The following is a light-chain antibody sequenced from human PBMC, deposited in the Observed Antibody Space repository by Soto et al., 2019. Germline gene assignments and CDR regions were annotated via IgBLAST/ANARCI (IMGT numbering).Light chain of an antibody. CDR1: QSVSNNY. V-gene: IGKV3-20*01. CDR3: QQYGSSGT. CDR2: GAS. Sequence: EIVFTQSPGTLPLSRGERATLSCRASQSVSNNYLAWYQQKPGQAPRLLIYGASNRATGIPDRFSGSGSGTDFTLTISRLEPEDFAVYYCQQYGSSGTFGQGTKVDIK. J-gene: IGKJ1*01.